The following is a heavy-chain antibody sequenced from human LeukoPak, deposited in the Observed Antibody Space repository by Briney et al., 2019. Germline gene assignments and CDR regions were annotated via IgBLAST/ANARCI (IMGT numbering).Heavy chain of an antibody. CDR3: ARDYGYSSGSPYYFDY. Sequence: ASVKVSCKASGGTFSSYAISWVRQAPGQGLEWMGGIIPIFGTANYAQKFQGRVTITADESTSTAYMELSSLRSEDTAVYYCARDYGYSSGSPYYFDYWGQRTLVTVSS. CDR2: IIPIFGTA. J-gene: IGHJ4*02. CDR1: GGTFSSYA. V-gene: IGHV1-69*13. D-gene: IGHD6-19*01.